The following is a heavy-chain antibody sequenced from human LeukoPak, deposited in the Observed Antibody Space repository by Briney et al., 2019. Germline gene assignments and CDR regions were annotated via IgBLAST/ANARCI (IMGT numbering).Heavy chain of an antibody. CDR1: GFIYSNYD. CDR2: ISGSGGST. J-gene: IGHJ4*02. CDR3: AKELDSSGYFDY. V-gene: IGHV3-23*01. D-gene: IGHD3-22*01. Sequence: GGSLRLSCAASGFIYSNYDMSWVRQAPGKGLEWVSGISGSGGSTYHADSVKGRFTISRDNSKNTLYLQMNSLRAEDTAVYYCAKELDSSGYFDYWGQGTLVTVSS.